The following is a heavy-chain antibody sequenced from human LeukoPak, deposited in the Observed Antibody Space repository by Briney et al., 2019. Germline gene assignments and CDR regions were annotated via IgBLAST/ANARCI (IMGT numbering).Heavy chain of an antibody. V-gene: IGHV1-18*01. J-gene: IGHJ6*03. Sequence: ASVKVSCKGSGYTFTSYGIGWVRQAPGQGLEGMGWISAYNCNTNYAQKLQGRVTMTTDTSTSTAYMELRSLRSDDTAVYYCARAGMEYQLLSQIYYYYYMDAWRKGTTVTVSS. D-gene: IGHD2-2*01. CDR3: ARAGMEYQLLSQIYYYYYMDA. CDR2: ISAYNCNT. CDR1: GYTFTSYG.